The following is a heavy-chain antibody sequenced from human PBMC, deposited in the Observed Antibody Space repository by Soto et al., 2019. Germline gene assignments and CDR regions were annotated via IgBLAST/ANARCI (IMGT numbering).Heavy chain of an antibody. V-gene: IGHV1-69*13. CDR2: IIPIFGTA. D-gene: IGHD2-21*02. J-gene: IGHJ4*02. Sequence: ASVKVSCKASGGTFSSYAISWVRQAPGQGLEWMGGIIPIFGTANYAQKFQGRVTITADESTSTAYMELSSLRSEDTAVYYCARSQLAYCGGDCYLQAGSFDYWGQGTQVTVPQ. CDR1: GGTFSSYA. CDR3: ARSQLAYCGGDCYLQAGSFDY.